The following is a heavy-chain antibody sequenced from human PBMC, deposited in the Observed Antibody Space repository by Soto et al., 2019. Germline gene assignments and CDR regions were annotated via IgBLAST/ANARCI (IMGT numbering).Heavy chain of an antibody. CDR2: IIPIFGTA. J-gene: IGHJ6*02. V-gene: IGHV1-69*12. D-gene: IGHD1-20*01. CDR1: GGTFSSYA. Sequence: QVQLVQSGAEVKKPGSSVKVSCKASGGTFSSYAIRWVRQAAGQGLEWMGGIIPIFGTANYAQKFQGRVTITADESTSTAYMELSSLRSEDTAVYYCARSITGTVSYYYGMDVWGQGTTVTVSS. CDR3: ARSITGTVSYYYGMDV.